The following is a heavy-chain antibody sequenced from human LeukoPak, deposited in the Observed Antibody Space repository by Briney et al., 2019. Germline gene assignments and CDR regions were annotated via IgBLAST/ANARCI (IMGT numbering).Heavy chain of an antibody. Sequence: SETLSLTCAVSGGSFSGYYWSWIRQPPWKGLEWIGEINHSGSTNYNPSLKSRVTISVDTSNNQFSLKLSSVTAADTAVYYCARGGGVVPAANRRFDYWGQGTLVTVSS. V-gene: IGHV4-34*01. D-gene: IGHD2-2*01. CDR3: ARGGGVVPAANRRFDY. CDR1: GGSFSGYY. CDR2: INHSGST. J-gene: IGHJ4*02.